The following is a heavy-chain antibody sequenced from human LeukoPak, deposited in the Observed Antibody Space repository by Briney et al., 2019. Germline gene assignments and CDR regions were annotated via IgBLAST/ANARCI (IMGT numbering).Heavy chain of an antibody. CDR2: ISSSNSTI. Sequence: GGSLRLFCAASGFTFNSYSMNWFRQATGKRLQWVSYISSSNSTIYYADSVKGRFTISRDNAKNSMYLQMNSLRAEDTAVYYCARRGIWTDMDVWGKGTTVTVSS. CDR1: GFTFNSYS. V-gene: IGHV3-48*01. J-gene: IGHJ6*03. CDR3: ARRGIWTDMDV. D-gene: IGHD3/OR15-3a*01.